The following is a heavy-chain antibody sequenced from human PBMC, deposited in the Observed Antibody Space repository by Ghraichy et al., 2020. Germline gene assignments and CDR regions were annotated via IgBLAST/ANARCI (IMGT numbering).Heavy chain of an antibody. CDR2: ISSSGSTI. D-gene: IGHD5-24*01. V-gene: IGHV3-48*03. Sequence: GGSLRLSCAASGFTFSSYEMNWVRQAPGKGLEWVSYISSSGSTIYYADSVKGRFTISRDNAKNSLYLQMNSLRAEDTAVYYCARDVRDGYNLGYYGMDVWGQGTTVTVSS. CDR1: GFTFSSYE. CDR3: ARDVRDGYNLGYYGMDV. J-gene: IGHJ6*02.